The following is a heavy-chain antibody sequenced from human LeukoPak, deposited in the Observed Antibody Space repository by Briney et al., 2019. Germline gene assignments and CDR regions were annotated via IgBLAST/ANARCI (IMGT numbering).Heavy chain of an antibody. V-gene: IGHV1-18*01. J-gene: IGHJ1*01. Sequence: ASVKVSCKASGYTFTNYGISWVRQAPGQGLEWMGWISVYNGNTNCAQKLQGRVTMTTDTSTSTAYMELRSLRSDDTAVYYCARANYDTTGYYFPEYFQHWGQGTLVTVSS. CDR1: GYTFTNYG. D-gene: IGHD3-22*01. CDR2: ISVYNGNT. CDR3: ARANYDTTGYYFPEYFQH.